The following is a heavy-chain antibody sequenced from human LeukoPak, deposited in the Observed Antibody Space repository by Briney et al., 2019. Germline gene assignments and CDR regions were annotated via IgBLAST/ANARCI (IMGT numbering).Heavy chain of an antibody. CDR2: IKQDGREK. D-gene: IGHD6-19*01. J-gene: IGHJ4*02. V-gene: IGHV3-7*01. CDR1: GFTFSSYW. Sequence: GGSLRLSWAASGFTFSSYWMSCVRHAPGKGLEWVANIKQDGREKYYVESGKGRFTISRDNAKNSLYLQMNSLRAEDTAVYYCARVGVVGLSSGWYGDYFDYWGQGTLVTVSS. CDR3: ARVGVVGLSSGWYGDYFDY.